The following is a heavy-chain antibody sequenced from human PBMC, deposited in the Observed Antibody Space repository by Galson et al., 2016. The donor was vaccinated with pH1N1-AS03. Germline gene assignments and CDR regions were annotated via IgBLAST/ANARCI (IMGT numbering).Heavy chain of an antibody. Sequence: SLRLSCAASGFPFSTYAMSWVRQAQGMGLEWVSSISASGGDTYYADSVKGRCTISRDNSRNTVSLQINSLRDEDTAVYYCAKGQLGILFYGIHVWGQGTTVIVSS. CDR3: AKGQLGILFYGIHV. CDR2: ISASGGDT. V-gene: IGHV3-23*01. D-gene: IGHD7-27*01. J-gene: IGHJ6*02. CDR1: GFPFSTYA.